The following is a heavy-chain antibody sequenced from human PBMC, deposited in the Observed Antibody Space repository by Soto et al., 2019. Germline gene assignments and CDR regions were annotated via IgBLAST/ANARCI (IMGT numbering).Heavy chain of an antibody. Sequence: QVQLVQSGAEVKKPGASVKVSCKASGYPFTTHGISWVRQAPGQGLEWMGWVSGDNGHTNYAQSPQGRVPMTTDTSTNTAYMELRSLRSDDTAVYYCARDLGYCRSGTCYREWFDPLGQGTLVTVSS. D-gene: IGHD2-15*01. V-gene: IGHV1-18*01. J-gene: IGHJ5*02. CDR2: VSGDNGHT. CDR3: ARDLGYCRSGTCYREWFDP. CDR1: GYPFTTHG.